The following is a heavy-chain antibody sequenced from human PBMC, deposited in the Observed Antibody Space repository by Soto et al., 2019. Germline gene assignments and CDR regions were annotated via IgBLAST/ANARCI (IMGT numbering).Heavy chain of an antibody. V-gene: IGHV4-31*03. J-gene: IGHJ6*02. CDR2: IYYSGST. CDR3: ARDKSLPTQYYYYYGMDV. Sequence: PSETLSLTCTVSGGSISSGGYYWSWIRQHPGKGLEWIGYIYYSGSTYYNPSLKSRVTISVDTSKNQFSLKLSSVTAADTAVYYCARDKSLPTQYYYYYGMDVWGQGTTVTVSS. CDR1: GGSISSGGYY. D-gene: IGHD1-1*01.